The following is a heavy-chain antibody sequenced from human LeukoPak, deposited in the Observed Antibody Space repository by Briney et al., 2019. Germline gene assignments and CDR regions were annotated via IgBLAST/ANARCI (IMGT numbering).Heavy chain of an antibody. D-gene: IGHD1-26*01. CDR1: GFTFSSYS. CDR3: AKDQWWELRSAGSDY. V-gene: IGHV3-23*01. J-gene: IGHJ4*02. CDR2: ITPNGGST. Sequence: PGGSLRLSCAASGFTFSSYSMNWVRQAPGKGLECVSGITPNGGSTYYADSVKGRFTISRDNSKNTLYLQMNRLRAEDTAVYYCAKDQWWELRSAGSDYWGQGTLVTVSS.